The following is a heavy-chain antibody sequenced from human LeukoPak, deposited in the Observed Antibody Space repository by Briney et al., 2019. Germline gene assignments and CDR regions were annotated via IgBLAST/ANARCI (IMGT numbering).Heavy chain of an antibody. CDR1: GFTFRTYW. V-gene: IGHV3-74*01. Sequence: PGGSLRLSCAASGFTFRTYWMHWVRQTPGQGLVWVSRINSDGSTTNYADSVKGRFTVSGDNAQNTLYLQMSSLRAEDTAVYYCVRAGNYYFEYWGQGALVTVSS. CDR2: INSDGSTT. J-gene: IGHJ4*02. CDR3: VRAGNYYFEY. D-gene: IGHD3-10*01.